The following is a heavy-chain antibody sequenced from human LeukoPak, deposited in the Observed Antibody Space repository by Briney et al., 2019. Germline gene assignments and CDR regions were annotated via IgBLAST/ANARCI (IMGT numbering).Heavy chain of an antibody. CDR1: GYTFTVYY. Sequence: ASVNLCFKSSGYTFTVYYMDLDRQAPAQGHERMGWINPNSGGTNYAQKFQGRVTMTRDTSISTAYMELSRLRSDDTAGYYCARDKTTVTTFYYYYMDVWGKGTTVTVSS. D-gene: IGHD4-17*01. J-gene: IGHJ6*03. CDR2: INPNSGGT. V-gene: IGHV1-2*02. CDR3: ARDKTTVTTFYYYYMDV.